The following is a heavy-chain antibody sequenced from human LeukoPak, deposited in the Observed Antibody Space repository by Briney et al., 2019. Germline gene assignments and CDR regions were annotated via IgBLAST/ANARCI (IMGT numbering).Heavy chain of an antibody. V-gene: IGHV3-48*02. D-gene: IGHD2-2*01. Sequence: GGSLRLSCAASGFTFSSYSMNWVRQAPGKGLEWVSYISTSSSTIYYADSVKGRFTVSRDNAKNSLYLQMNSLRDEDTAVYYCARHCSSTTCYWDYFDYWGQGTLVTVSS. CDR1: GFTFSSYS. CDR2: ISTSSSTI. J-gene: IGHJ4*02. CDR3: ARHCSSTTCYWDYFDY.